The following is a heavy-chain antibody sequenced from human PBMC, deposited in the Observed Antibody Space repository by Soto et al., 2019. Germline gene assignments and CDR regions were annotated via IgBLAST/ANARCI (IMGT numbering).Heavy chain of an antibody. CDR3: ARVGYGDLAQ. J-gene: IGHJ4*02. Sequence: EVNLLESGGGLLQTGGSLRLSCVASGFSFTSYAMAWVRQAPGMGLEWVCTVTLSGDYTYYADPVKGRFTISRDNSKNTVYLQLSSLRADDTAVYYCARVGYGDLAQWGQGTWVTVSS. CDR1: GFSFTSYA. D-gene: IGHD4-17*01. CDR2: VTLSGDYT. V-gene: IGHV3-23*01.